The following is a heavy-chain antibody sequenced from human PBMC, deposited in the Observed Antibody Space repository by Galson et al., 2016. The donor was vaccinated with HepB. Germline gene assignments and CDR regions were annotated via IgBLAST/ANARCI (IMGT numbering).Heavy chain of an antibody. V-gene: IGHV1-18*01. CDR1: GYTFTGYY. D-gene: IGHD5-12*01. J-gene: IGHJ5*02. CDR2: ISPYNGDT. Sequence: SVKVSCKASGYTFTGYYMHWVRQAPGQGLEWMGWISPYNGDTNYAQKLQGRVTVTTDTSASTAYMELWNLRSDDTALYYCARVLGGYDFYPWGQGTLVTVSS. CDR3: ARVLGGYDFYP.